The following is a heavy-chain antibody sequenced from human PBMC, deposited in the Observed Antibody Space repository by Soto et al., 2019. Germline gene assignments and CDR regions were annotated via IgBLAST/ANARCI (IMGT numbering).Heavy chain of an antibody. J-gene: IGHJ3*02. CDR1: GCSFSTSA. Sequence: SVKVSCKASGCSFSTSAMQWVRQARGQGLERIGWIVVGSGDRNYAQKFQGRVTMTRDMSTNTAYMELSSLRSDDTAVFFFAADSTSHNVDWVSEGAFDIWGQGTMVTVS. CDR2: IVVGSGDR. CDR3: AADSTSHNVDWVSEGAFDI. V-gene: IGHV1-58*02. D-gene: IGHD3-9*01.